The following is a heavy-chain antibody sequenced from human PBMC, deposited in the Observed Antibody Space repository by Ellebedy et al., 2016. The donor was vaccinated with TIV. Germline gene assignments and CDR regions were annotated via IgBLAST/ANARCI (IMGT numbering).Heavy chain of an antibody. Sequence: SETLSLTCAVSGGSISSSNWWSWVRQPPGKGLEWIGEIYHSGSTNYNPSLKSRVTISVDKSKSQFSLKLSSVTAADTAVYYCARGLVGATEGWFDPWGQGTPVTVSS. CDR2: IYHSGST. CDR3: ARGLVGATEGWFDP. V-gene: IGHV4-4*02. CDR1: GGSISSSNW. D-gene: IGHD1-26*01. J-gene: IGHJ5*02.